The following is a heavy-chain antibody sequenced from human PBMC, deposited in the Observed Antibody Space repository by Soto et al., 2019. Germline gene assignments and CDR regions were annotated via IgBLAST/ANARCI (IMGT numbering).Heavy chain of an antibody. Sequence: ASVKVSCKASGCTFTTYAMHWVRQAPGQRLEWMGWINAGNGNTKYSQKFQGRVTITRDTSASTAYMELSSLRSEDTAVYYCARSKDIVIVPGAIYYYYYMDVWGKGTTVTVSS. J-gene: IGHJ6*03. CDR2: INAGNGNT. V-gene: IGHV1-3*01. CDR1: GCTFTTYA. D-gene: IGHD2-2*01. CDR3: ARSKDIVIVPGAIYYYYYMDV.